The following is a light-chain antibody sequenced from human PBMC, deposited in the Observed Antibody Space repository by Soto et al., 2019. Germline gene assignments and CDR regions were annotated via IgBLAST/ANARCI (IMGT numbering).Light chain of an antibody. CDR2: DAS. V-gene: IGKV3-11*01. Sequence: EIVLTQSPATLSLSPGERATLSCRASQSVSKYLAWYQQTPGQAPRLLIHDASNRATGIPARFSGSRSGTDFTLTISSLEPEDFGVYYCQQRSNWPQITFGGGTKVEIK. J-gene: IGKJ4*01. CDR3: QQRSNWPQIT. CDR1: QSVSKY.